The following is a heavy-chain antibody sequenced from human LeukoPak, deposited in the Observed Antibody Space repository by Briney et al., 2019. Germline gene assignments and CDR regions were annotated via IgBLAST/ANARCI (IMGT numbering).Heavy chain of an antibody. J-gene: IGHJ6*02. CDR3: ARDGPRITMVRGARYV. Sequence: SETLSLTCTVSRGSVSSDGYYWSWVRQHPGKGLEWIGSIYYSGSTYYNPSLKSRVTISVDTSKNQFSLKLSSVTAADTAVYYCARDGPRITMVRGARYVWGQGTTVTVSS. CDR1: RGSVSSDGYY. V-gene: IGHV4-39*07. CDR2: IYYSGST. D-gene: IGHD3-10*01.